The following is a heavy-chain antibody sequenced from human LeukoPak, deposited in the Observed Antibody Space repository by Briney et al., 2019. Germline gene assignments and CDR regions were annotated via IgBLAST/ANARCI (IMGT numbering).Heavy chain of an antibody. J-gene: IGHJ5*01. CDR3: AAAGLGVAHWIDS. V-gene: IGHV3-30*02. CDR2: LPYDGSYN. Sequence: GGSLRLSCLVSGVSLSSYGMHWVRQAPGKGLEWLAWLPYDGSYNLTAASLKGRFAISKDISSNTLYLDMDSLTAEDTAVYYCAAAGLGVAHWIDSWGQGTLVTVSS. CDR1: GVSLSSYG. D-gene: IGHD2-15*01.